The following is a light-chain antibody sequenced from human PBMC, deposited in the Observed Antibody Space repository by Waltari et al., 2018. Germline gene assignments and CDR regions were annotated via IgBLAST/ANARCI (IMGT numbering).Light chain of an antibody. CDR3: LLAYGGARV. Sequence: QAVVTQESSLTVSPGGTVTLTCASSPGTVTTNHYPYWFQQKPGQDPTTLIYASTNRHSGTPARFSASRLGGKAALTLSGAQPEDEADYYCLLAYGGARVFGGGTKLTVL. CDR2: AST. CDR1: PGTVTTNHY. J-gene: IGLJ3*02. V-gene: IGLV7-46*01.